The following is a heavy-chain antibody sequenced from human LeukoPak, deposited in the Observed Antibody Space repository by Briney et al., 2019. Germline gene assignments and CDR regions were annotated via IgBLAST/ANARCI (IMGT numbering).Heavy chain of an antibody. Sequence: PGGSLRLSCAASGFTFSSYAMSWVRQAPGKGLEWVSAISGSGGSTYYADSVKGRFTISRDNSKNTLHLQMNSLKAGDAAVYYCANPGRYSSGWVFPPSFDYWGQGTLVTVSS. V-gene: IGHV3-23*01. J-gene: IGHJ4*02. CDR2: ISGSGGST. D-gene: IGHD6-19*01. CDR3: ANPGRYSSGWVFPPSFDY. CDR1: GFTFSSYA.